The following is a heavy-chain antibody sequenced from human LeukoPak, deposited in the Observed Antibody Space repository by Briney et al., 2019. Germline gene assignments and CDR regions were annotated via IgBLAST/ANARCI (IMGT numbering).Heavy chain of an antibody. CDR2: ISSSAGSA. CDR3: AKDQRSGEYNYGWGPFDI. CDR1: GFTFNNYA. D-gene: IGHD5-18*01. Sequence: PGGSLRLSCEVSGFTFNNYAMNWVRQAPGQGLERVSSISSSAGSAVYGDSVKGRFTISRVNAENTLYLQMNSLRADDTAIYYCAKDQRSGEYNYGWGPFDIWGQGTMVTVSS. J-gene: IGHJ3*02. V-gene: IGHV3-23*01.